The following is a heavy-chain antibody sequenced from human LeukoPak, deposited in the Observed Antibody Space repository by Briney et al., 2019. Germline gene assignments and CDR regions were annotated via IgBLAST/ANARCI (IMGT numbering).Heavy chain of an antibody. Sequence: PSQTLSLTCTVSGGSISSGASDWGWIRQHPKRGLEWVGYINHSGSTYYNPSLGSRVAMSVDTSKNQFSLKLSSVTAADSAVYYCARAARQGFTMIVVPFFYFDLWGRGTLVTVSS. J-gene: IGHJ2*01. CDR3: ARAARQGFTMIVVPFFYFDL. D-gene: IGHD3-22*01. CDR1: GGSISSGASD. V-gene: IGHV4-31*03. CDR2: INHSGST.